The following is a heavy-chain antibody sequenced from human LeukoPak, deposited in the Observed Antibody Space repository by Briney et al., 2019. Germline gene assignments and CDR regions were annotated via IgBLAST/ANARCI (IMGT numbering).Heavy chain of an antibody. J-gene: IGHJ4*02. CDR1: GYRFISYG. V-gene: IGHV1-18*01. Sequence: ASVKVSCKASGYRFISYGFSWVRQAPGQGLGWMGWISAYNGNTNYAQKFQGRVTMTTDTSTSTVYMEVRRLRSDDTAVYYCARALSDDFWSGYQDHWGQGTLVTVSS. CDR2: ISAYNGNT. D-gene: IGHD3-3*01. CDR3: ARALSDDFWSGYQDH.